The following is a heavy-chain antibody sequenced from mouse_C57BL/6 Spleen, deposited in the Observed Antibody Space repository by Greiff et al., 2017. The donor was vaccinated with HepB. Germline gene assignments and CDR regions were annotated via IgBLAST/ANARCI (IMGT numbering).Heavy chain of an antibody. J-gene: IGHJ4*01. V-gene: IGHV1-5*01. Sequence: EVKVVESGTVLARPGASVKMSCKTSGYTFTSYWMHWVNQRPGQGLEWIGAIYPGNSDTSYNQKFKGKAKLTAVTSASTAYMELSSLTNEDSAVYYCTRGTGTDFYAMDYWGQGTSVTVSS. CDR3: TRGTGTDFYAMDY. CDR1: GYTFTSYW. CDR2: IYPGNSDT. D-gene: IGHD4-1*01.